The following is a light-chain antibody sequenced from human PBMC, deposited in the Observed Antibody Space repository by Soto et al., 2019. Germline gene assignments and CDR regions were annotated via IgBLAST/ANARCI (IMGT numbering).Light chain of an antibody. CDR1: QRVSSY. CDR3: QQRSSWPRT. V-gene: IGKV3-11*01. J-gene: IGKJ1*01. CDR2: DAS. Sequence: EIVLTQSPATLSLSPGERATLSCRASQRVSSYLAWYQQKPGQAPRLLIYDASNRATGVPARFSGSGSGTDFTLTISSLEPEDFAVYYCQQRSSWPRTFGQGTKVEIK.